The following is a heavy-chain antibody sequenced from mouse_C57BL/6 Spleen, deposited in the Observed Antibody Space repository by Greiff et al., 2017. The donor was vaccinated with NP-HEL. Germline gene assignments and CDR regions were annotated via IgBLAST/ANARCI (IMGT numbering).Heavy chain of an antibody. CDR3: ARGGKTSYGDYAMDY. Sequence: VQLQQSGAELVRPGTSVKVSCKASGYAFTNYLIEWVKQRPGQGLEWIGVINPGSGGTNYNEKFKGKATLTADKSSSTAYMQLSSLTSEDSAVYFCARGGKTSYGDYAMDYWGQGTSVTVSS. CDR1: GYAFTNYL. CDR2: INPGSGGT. D-gene: IGHD1-1*01. V-gene: IGHV1-54*01. J-gene: IGHJ4*01.